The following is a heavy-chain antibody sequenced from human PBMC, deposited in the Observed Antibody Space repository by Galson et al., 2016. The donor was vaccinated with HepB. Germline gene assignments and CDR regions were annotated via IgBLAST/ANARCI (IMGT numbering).Heavy chain of an antibody. Sequence: SLTPSSAASGGTFRTDTMNWLCPAPGTGLECVSSIAGGTTDIYYVDSVKCRFTISRDNVKNSVYLEMDSLTAEDTAIYYCAILIASNGHLDSWGQGTLYTVSS. CDR1: GGTFRTDT. J-gene: IGHJ4*02. CDR2: IAGGTTDI. CDR3: AILIASNGHLDS. V-gene: IGHV3-21*01. D-gene: IGHD2-8*01.